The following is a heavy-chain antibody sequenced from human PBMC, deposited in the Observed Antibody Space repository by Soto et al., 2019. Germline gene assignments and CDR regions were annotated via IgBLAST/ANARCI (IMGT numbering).Heavy chain of an antibody. D-gene: IGHD3-10*01. CDR2: ISGSGGST. Sequence: EVQLLESGGGLVQPGGSLRLSCEASGFTFSSYALNWVRQAPGKGLEWVSVISGSGGSTYYADSVKGRFTISRDNSKNTLYLQMNSLRAEDTAVYYCAKRGSGSYFDYWGQGTLVTVSS. V-gene: IGHV3-23*01. CDR3: AKRGSGSYFDY. J-gene: IGHJ4*02. CDR1: GFTFSSYA.